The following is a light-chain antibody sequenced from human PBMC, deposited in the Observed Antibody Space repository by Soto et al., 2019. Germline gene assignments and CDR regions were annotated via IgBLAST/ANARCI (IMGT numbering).Light chain of an antibody. CDR1: QSVSSSY. J-gene: IGKJ1*01. V-gene: IGKV3-20*01. Sequence: EIVLTQSPGTLSLSPGERATLSCRASQSVSSSYLAWYQHKPGQAPRLPIYGASGRATGIPDRFSGSGSGTDFTLTISRLEPEDFAVYYCQQYGSSAWTFGQGTKV. CDR3: QQYGSSAWT. CDR2: GAS.